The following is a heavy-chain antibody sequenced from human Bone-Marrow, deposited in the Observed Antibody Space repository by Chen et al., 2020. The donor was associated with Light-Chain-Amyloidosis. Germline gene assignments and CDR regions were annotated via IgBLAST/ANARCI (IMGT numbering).Heavy chain of an antibody. Sequence: EVQLLESGGGLVQPGGSLRLSCAASGFTFSSYDMTWVRQAPGKGLEWVSTISVSGGSTYYADSVKGRFTISRDNSKNTLYLQMNSLRAEDTAVYYCANTGGAVNPDFYYYYMDVWGRGTTVTVSS. J-gene: IGHJ6*03. CDR1: GFTFSSYD. D-gene: IGHD3-10*01. CDR3: ANTGGAVNPDFYYYYMDV. V-gene: IGHV3-23*01. CDR2: ISVSGGST.